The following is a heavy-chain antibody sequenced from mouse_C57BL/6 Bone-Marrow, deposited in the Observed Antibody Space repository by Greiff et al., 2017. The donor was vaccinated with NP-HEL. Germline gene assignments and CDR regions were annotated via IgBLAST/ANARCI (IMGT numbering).Heavy chain of an antibody. J-gene: IGHJ3*01. CDR3: SREVFAY. CDR1: GYTFTSYW. Sequence: QVQLQQPGAELVRPGSSVKLSCKASGYTFTSYWMHWVKQRPIQGLEWIGNIDPSDSETQYNQNFKDKATLTVDKSSITAYLQLSSLTSEDSAVYSCSREVFAYWGPGTLVTVSA. V-gene: IGHV1-52*01. CDR2: IDPSDSET.